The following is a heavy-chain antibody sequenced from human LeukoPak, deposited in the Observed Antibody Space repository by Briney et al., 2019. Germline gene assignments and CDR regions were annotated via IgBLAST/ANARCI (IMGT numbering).Heavy chain of an antibody. CDR2: IIPIFGIA. Sequence: SVKVSCKASGVTFSSYAISWVRQAPGQGLEWMGRIIPIFGIANYAQKFQGRVTITADKSTSTAYMELSSLRSEDTAVYYCAKKSRVVVTAGDAFDIWGQGSMVTVSS. D-gene: IGHD2-21*02. CDR3: AKKSRVVVTAGDAFDI. J-gene: IGHJ3*02. V-gene: IGHV1-69*04. CDR1: GVTFSSYA.